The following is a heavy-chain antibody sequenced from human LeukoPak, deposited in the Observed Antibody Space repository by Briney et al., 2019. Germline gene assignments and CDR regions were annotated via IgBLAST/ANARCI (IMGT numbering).Heavy chain of an antibody. V-gene: IGHV3-23*01. CDR3: AKDLSGNYYPFDS. Sequence: GGSLRPSCAASGLTFSSYTMSWVRQAPGKGLEWVSAVSGSGDSTYYADSVRGRFTISRDNPKNTLYLHMNSLRAEDTAVYYCAKDLSGNYYPFDSWGQGTLVTVSS. CDR2: VSGSGDST. D-gene: IGHD1-26*01. CDR1: GLTFSSYT. J-gene: IGHJ4*02.